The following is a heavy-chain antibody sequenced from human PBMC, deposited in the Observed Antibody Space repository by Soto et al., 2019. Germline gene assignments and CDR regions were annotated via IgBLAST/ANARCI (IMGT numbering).Heavy chain of an antibody. D-gene: IGHD6-13*01. CDR1: GFTFSRHA. CDR2: LSDSGGSI. CDR3: AKVSSSWYAGFFDL. Sequence: EVQLLESGGGLVQPGGSLRLSCTASGFTFSRHAMTWVRQAPGKGLEWVSGLSDSGGSIYYADSVKGRFTISRDNSMNTLYLQMNTLRAEDTAIYYCAKVSSSWYAGFFDLWGQGTLVTDSS. J-gene: IGHJ4*02. V-gene: IGHV3-23*01.